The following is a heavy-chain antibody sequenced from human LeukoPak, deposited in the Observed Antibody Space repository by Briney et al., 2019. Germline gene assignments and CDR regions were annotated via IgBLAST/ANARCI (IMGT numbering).Heavy chain of an antibody. V-gene: IGHV5-51*01. Sequence: GESLKISCKGSGYIFTNYWIGWVRQMPGKGLEWMGIIYPRDSDTRYSPSFQGQVIVSADKSISTAYLQWSNLEASDTAMYYCARRQYSGYDFDYWGQGTLVTVSS. J-gene: IGHJ4*02. CDR3: ARRQYSGYDFDY. CDR2: IYPRDSDT. CDR1: GYIFTNYW. D-gene: IGHD5-12*01.